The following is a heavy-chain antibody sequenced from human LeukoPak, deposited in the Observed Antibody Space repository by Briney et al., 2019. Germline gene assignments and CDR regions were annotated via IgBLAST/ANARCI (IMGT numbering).Heavy chain of an antibody. Sequence: SETLSLTCTVSGGSISSSSYYWGWIRQPPGKGLEWIGSIYYSGSTYYNPSLKSRVTISVDTSKNQFSLKLSSVTAADTAVYYCARGTGLTIFGVVIRGVYFDYWGQGTLVTVSS. CDR2: IYYSGST. CDR3: ARGTGLTIFGVVIRGVYFDY. D-gene: IGHD3-3*01. CDR1: GGSISSSSYY. V-gene: IGHV4-39*07. J-gene: IGHJ4*02.